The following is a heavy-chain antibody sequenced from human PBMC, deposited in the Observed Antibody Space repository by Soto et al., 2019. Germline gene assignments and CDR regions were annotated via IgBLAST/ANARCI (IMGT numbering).Heavy chain of an antibody. CDR1: GYTFTSYD. Sequence: QVQLVQSGAEVKKPGASVKVSCKTSGYTFTSYDINWVRQATGQGLEWMGWMNPNSGNTAYAQKFQGRVTMTTNTSISTAYMELSSLRSADKAVYYCARERSRGAVDIWGQGTMFTVSS. J-gene: IGHJ3*02. CDR2: MNPNSGNT. V-gene: IGHV1-8*01. CDR3: ARERSRGAVDI.